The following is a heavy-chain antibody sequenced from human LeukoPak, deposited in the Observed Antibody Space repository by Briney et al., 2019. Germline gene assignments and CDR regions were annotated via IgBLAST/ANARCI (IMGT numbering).Heavy chain of an antibody. Sequence: ARSLSLSCTASGFSFGTYAMHWVRQAPGKGFEWVAVISSDASNTIYPDSMRGRFTISRDNSKNTLYLDMNNLRGEDTALYFCARDPIGGRPDYLDYWGQGTLVTVSS. J-gene: IGHJ4*02. CDR2: ISSDASNT. CDR3: ARDPIGGRPDYLDY. CDR1: GFSFGTYA. V-gene: IGHV3-30*01. D-gene: IGHD3-10*01.